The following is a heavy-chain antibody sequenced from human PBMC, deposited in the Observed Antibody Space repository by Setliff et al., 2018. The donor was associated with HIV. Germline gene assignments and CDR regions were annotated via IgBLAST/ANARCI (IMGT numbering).Heavy chain of an antibody. CDR1: GGSISSSNYY. CDR3: AGVNTAMARNYYYMDV. J-gene: IGHJ6*03. D-gene: IGHD5-18*01. V-gene: IGHV4-39*01. Sequence: SETLSLTCAVSGGSISSSNYYWDWIRQSPGKGLEWIGNIYYSGNTDYNPSLKSRVTISVDTSKNQFFLKVTSVTAADTAVYYCAGVNTAMARNYYYMDVWGKGTTVTVSS. CDR2: IYYSGNT.